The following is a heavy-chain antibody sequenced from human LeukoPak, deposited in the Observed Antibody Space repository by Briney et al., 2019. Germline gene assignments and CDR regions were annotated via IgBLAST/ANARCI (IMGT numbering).Heavy chain of an antibody. CDR3: TRGHLVGGWFKYDAFDI. J-gene: IGHJ3*02. CDR2: ISYSGST. CDR1: GDSMSSYY. D-gene: IGHD6-19*01. V-gene: IGHV4-59*01. Sequence: SETLSLTCTVSGDSMSSYYWSWIRQPPGKGLEWIAYISYSGSTKYNPSLQNRVTISIDTSKDQFSLKLSTVTAADTAVYYCTRGHLVGGWFKYDAFDIWGQGTMVTVSS.